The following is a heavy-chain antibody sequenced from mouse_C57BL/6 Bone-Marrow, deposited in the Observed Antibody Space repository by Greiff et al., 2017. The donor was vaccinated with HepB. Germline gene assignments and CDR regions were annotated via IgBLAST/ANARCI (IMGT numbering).Heavy chain of an antibody. D-gene: IGHD3-3*01. CDR2: ISNGGGST. J-gene: IGHJ4*01. CDR1: GFTFSDYY. V-gene: IGHV5-12*01. CDR3: ARQLGMDY. Sequence: EVQVVESGGGLVQPGGSLKLSCAASGFTFSDYYMYWVRQTPEKRLEWVAYISNGGGSTYYPDTVKGRFTISRDNAKNTLYLQMSRLKSEDTAMYFCARQLGMDYWGQGTSVTVSS.